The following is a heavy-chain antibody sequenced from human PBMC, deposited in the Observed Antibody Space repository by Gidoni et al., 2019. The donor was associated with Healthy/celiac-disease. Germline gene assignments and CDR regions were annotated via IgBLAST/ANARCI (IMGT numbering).Heavy chain of an antibody. V-gene: IGHV3-30-3*01. CDR2: ISYDGSNK. CDR1: GFPLSSYA. Sequence: QVQLVESGGGVVQPGRSLRLPCAASGFPLSSYAMHWDRQAPGQGLEWVAVISYDGSNKYYAESVKGRFTISRDNSKNTLYLQMNSLRAEDTAVYYCARDFEEEENPPDSFDYWGQGTLVTVSS. J-gene: IGHJ4*02. CDR3: ARDFEEEENPPDSFDY. D-gene: IGHD3-9*01.